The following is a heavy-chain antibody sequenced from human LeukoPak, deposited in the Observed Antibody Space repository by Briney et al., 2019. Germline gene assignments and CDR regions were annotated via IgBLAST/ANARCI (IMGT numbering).Heavy chain of an antibody. CDR1: GGSFSGCY. D-gene: IGHD4-17*01. Sequence: SETLSLTCAVYGGSFSGCYWSWISQPPGKGLEWIGEINHSGSTNYNPSLKSRVTISVDTSKNQFSLKLSSVTAEDTAVYYCARTHTVTTSCLDYWGQGTLVTVSS. J-gene: IGHJ4*02. CDR2: INHSGST. V-gene: IGHV4-34*01. CDR3: ARTHTVTTSCLDY.